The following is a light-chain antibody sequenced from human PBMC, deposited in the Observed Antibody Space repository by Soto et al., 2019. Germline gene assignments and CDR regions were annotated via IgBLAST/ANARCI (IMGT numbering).Light chain of an antibody. J-gene: IGKJ1*01. CDR2: KAS. Sequence: DIQMTQPPSTLSGSVGDRVTITCRASQTISSWLAWYQQKPGKAPKLLIYKASTLKSGVPSRFSGSGSGTEFTLTISSLQPEDFATYYCLQHNSYPRTFGQGTKVDI. CDR3: LQHNSYPRT. CDR1: QTISSW. V-gene: IGKV1-5*03.